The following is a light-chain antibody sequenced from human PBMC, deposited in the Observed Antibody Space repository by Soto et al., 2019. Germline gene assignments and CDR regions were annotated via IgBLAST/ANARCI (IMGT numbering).Light chain of an antibody. CDR2: DTS. Sequence: QTVVTQEPSLTVSPGATVTLTCDSSTGAVTASHYPFWFQQKPGQAPRTLIVDTSDKSSWTPARFSGSLLGGKAALTLSGAQPEDEAEYYCLLSYSDRRVFGGGTQLTVL. V-gene: IGLV7-46*01. CDR1: TGAVTASHY. J-gene: IGLJ7*01. CDR3: LLSYSDRRV.